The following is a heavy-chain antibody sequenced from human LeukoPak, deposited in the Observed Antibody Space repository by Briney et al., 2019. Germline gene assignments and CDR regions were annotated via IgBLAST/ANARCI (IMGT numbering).Heavy chain of an antibody. V-gene: IGHV5-51*01. D-gene: IGHD5-24*01. Sequence: SLKISCKGSGYSFTSYWIGWVRQMPGKRLEWMGSIYPGDSDTRYRPSFQGQVTISADKSISTAYLHWSSLKASDTTMYYCARHLVGDGYNWSPFDYWGQGTLVTVSS. J-gene: IGHJ4*02. CDR1: GYSFTSYW. CDR2: IYPGDSDT. CDR3: ARHLVGDGYNWSPFDY.